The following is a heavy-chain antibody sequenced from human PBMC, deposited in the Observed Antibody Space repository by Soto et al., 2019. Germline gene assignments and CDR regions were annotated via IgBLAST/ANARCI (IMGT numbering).Heavy chain of an antibody. Sequence: QVQLQQWGAGLLKPSETLSLTCAVYGGSFSGYYWSWIRQPPGKGLEWIGEINHSGSTNYNPSLKSRVTISVDTSKNQFSLKLSSVTAADTAVYYCARVGGYMTTVTTMEGDWFDPWGQGTLVTVSS. CDR3: ARVGGYMTTVTTMEGDWFDP. CDR1: GGSFSGYY. J-gene: IGHJ5*02. V-gene: IGHV4-34*01. CDR2: INHSGST. D-gene: IGHD4-17*01.